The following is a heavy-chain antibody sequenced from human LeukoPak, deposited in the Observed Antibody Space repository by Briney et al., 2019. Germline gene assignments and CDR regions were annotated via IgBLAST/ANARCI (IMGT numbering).Heavy chain of an antibody. Sequence: GGSLRLSCAASGFTFSSYAMHWVRQAPGKGLEWVAVISYDGSNKYYADSVKGRFTISRDNSKNTLYLQMNSLRAEDTAVYYYARDHDSSSWYNWFDPWGQGTLVTVSS. D-gene: IGHD6-13*01. CDR2: ISYDGSNK. J-gene: IGHJ5*02. V-gene: IGHV3-30-3*01. CDR1: GFTFSSYA. CDR3: ARDHDSSSWYNWFDP.